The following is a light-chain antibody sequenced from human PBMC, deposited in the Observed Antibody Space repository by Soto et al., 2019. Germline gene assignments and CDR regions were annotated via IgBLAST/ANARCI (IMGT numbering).Light chain of an antibody. V-gene: IGLV2-14*01. CDR2: DVS. J-gene: IGLJ1*01. CDR3: SSYTSSSTLFYG. CDR1: SSDVGGYNY. Sequence: QSALTQPASVSGSPGQSITISCTGTSSDVGGYNYVTWYQQHPGKTPKLKIYDVSNRPSGVSNRFSGSKSGNTASLTISGLQAEDEADYYCSSYTSSSTLFYGFGTGTKVTVL.